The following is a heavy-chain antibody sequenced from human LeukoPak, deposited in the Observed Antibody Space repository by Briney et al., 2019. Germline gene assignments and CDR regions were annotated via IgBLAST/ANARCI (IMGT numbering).Heavy chain of an antibody. CDR2: INHSGST. CDR3: ARGPWYWSFDI. D-gene: IGHD2-8*02. Sequence: SETLSLTCAVYGGSFSGYYWSWIRQPPGKGLEWIGEINHSGSTNYNPSLKSRVTISVDTSKNQFSLKLSSVTAADTAVYYCARGPWYWSFDIWGQGTMVTVSS. V-gene: IGHV4-34*01. CDR1: GGSFSGYY. J-gene: IGHJ3*02.